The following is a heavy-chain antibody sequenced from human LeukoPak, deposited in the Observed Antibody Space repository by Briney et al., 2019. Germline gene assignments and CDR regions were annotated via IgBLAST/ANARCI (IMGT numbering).Heavy chain of an antibody. J-gene: IGHJ3*02. CDR2: ITSSSSYI. Sequence: GGSLRLSCAASGFTFSSHSMYWVRQAPGKGLEWVSSITSSSSYIYYADSMKGRFTISRDNAKNSLYLQMTSLRAEDTAVYYCARDVGSSGWYYAFDIWGQGTMVTVSS. D-gene: IGHD6-19*01. CDR3: ARDVGSSGWYYAFDI. V-gene: IGHV3-21*01. CDR1: GFTFSSHS.